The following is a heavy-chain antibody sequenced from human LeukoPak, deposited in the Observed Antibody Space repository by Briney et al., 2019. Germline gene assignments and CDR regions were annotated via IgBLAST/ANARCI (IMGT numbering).Heavy chain of an antibody. CDR1: GYTFTGYY. CDR3: ARDVPPPSYSSSWYLFDY. D-gene: IGHD6-13*01. V-gene: IGHV1-2*02. J-gene: IGHJ4*02. Sequence: ASVKVSCKASGYTFTGYYMHWVRQAPGQGLEWMGWINPNSGGTNYAQKFQGRVTMTRDTSISTAYMELSRLRSDDTAVYYCARDVPPPSYSSSWYLFDYWGQGTLVTVSS. CDR2: INPNSGGT.